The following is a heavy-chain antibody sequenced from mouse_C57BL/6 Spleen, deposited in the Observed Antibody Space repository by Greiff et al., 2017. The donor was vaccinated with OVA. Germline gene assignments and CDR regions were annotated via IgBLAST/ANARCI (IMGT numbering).Heavy chain of an antibody. Sequence: EVKLMETEGGLVQPGSSMKLSCTASGFTFSDYYMAWVRQVPEKGLEWVANINYDGSSTYYLDSLKSRFIISRDNAKNILYLQMSSLKSEDTATYYCARDRGTVVGGNYFDYWGQGTTLTVSS. J-gene: IGHJ2*01. CDR2: INYDGSST. V-gene: IGHV5-16*01. D-gene: IGHD1-1*01. CDR3: ARDRGTVVGGNYFDY. CDR1: GFTFSDYY.